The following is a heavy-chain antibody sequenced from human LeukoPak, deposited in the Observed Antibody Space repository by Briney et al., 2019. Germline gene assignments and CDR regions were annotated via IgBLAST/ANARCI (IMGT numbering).Heavy chain of an antibody. J-gene: IGHJ4*02. Sequence: SETLSLTCIVSGGSISSYYWSWIRQPPGKGLEWIGYIYNSGSTNYNPSFKSRVTISVDTSKNQFSLKLSSVTAADTAVYHCARTAYDSSAFDYWGQGTLVTVSS. CDR2: IYNSGST. CDR3: ARTAYDSSAFDY. CDR1: GGSISSYY. V-gene: IGHV4-59*01. D-gene: IGHD3-22*01.